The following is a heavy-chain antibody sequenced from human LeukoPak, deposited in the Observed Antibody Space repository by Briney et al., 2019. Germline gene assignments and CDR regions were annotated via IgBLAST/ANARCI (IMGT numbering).Heavy chain of an antibody. CDR3: ATGLSITIFGVGPPDY. D-gene: IGHD3-3*01. J-gene: IGHJ4*02. CDR1: GGTFSSYA. CDR2: IIPIFGTA. Sequence: ASVKVSCKASGGTFSSYAISWVRQAPGQGLEWMGGIIPIFGTANYAQKFQGRVTITADESTSTAYMELSSLRSEDTAVYYCATGLSITIFGVGPPDYWGQGTLVTVSS. V-gene: IGHV1-69*13.